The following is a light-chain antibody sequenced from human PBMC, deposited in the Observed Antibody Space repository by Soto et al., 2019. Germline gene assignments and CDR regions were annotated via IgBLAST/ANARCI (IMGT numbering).Light chain of an antibody. Sequence: QSALTQPASVSGSPGQSITISCTGTDSDVGGYDYVSWHQHHPGKAPKLMIYDVNYRPSGVSSRFSGSKSGNTASLTISGLQAEDEADYYCSSYTSSITIIFGGGTKLTVL. V-gene: IGLV2-14*03. CDR2: DVN. J-gene: IGLJ2*01. CDR1: DSDVGGYDY. CDR3: SSYTSSITII.